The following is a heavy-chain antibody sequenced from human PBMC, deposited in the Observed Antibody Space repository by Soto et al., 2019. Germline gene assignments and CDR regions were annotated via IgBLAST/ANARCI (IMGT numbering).Heavy chain of an antibody. D-gene: IGHD6-19*01. CDR1: GFTFSSYP. CDR2: IWYDGGKE. J-gene: IGHJ4*02. CDR3: ARTYSSGWFGVEY. Sequence: QVQLVESGGGVVQPGRSLRLSCAASGFTFSSYPMQWVRQAPGKGLEWVALIWYDGGKEFYADSVKGRFTISRDNSKNTLYLQMNSLRAEDRAVYYCARTYSSGWFGVEYWGQGTLVTVSS. V-gene: IGHV3-33*01.